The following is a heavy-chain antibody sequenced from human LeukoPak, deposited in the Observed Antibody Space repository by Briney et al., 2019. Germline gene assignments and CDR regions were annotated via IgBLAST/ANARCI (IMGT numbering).Heavy chain of an antibody. CDR3: ARVRRFYYYMDV. CDR2: IYSGGST. J-gene: IGHJ6*03. V-gene: IGHV3-53*01. Sequence: PGESLRLSCAASGFTVSSNYMSWVRQAPGKGLEWVSVIYSGGSTYYADSVKGRFTISRDNSKNTLYLQMNSLRAEDTAVYYCARVRRFYYYMDVWGKGTTVTVSS. CDR1: GFTVSSNY.